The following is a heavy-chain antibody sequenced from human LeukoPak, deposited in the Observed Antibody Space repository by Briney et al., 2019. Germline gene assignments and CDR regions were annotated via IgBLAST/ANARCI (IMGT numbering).Heavy chain of an antibody. D-gene: IGHD6-6*01. V-gene: IGHV4-30-2*01. CDR3: ARSIAARPGYFDY. CDR1: GGSISSGGYS. Sequence: PSQTLSLTCAVSGGSISSGGYSWSWIRQPPGKGLEWIGYTYHSGSTYYNPSLKSRVTISVDRSKNQFSLKLSSVTAADTAVYYCARSIAARPGYFDYWGQGTLVTVSS. CDR2: TYHSGST. J-gene: IGHJ4*02.